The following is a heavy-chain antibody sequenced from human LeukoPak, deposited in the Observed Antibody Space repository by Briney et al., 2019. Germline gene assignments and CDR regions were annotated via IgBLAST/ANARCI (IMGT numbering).Heavy chain of an antibody. CDR1: ALTFSSYW. Sequence: GRSLRPSCAASALTFSSYWMSSVSQAPGKWLEWVAYIKLDGGEKYYVDSVKGRFTISRDNAKNSLYLQMNSLRVEDTAVYYCARVLRYCSGGNCYSGGLGYMDVWGKGTTVTISS. CDR3: ARVLRYCSGGNCYSGGLGYMDV. D-gene: IGHD2-15*01. CDR2: IKLDGGEK. J-gene: IGHJ6*03. V-gene: IGHV3-7*01.